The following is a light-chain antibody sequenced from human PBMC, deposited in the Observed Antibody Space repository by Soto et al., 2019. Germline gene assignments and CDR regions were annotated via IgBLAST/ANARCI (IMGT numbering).Light chain of an antibody. CDR1: SSNIGGNS. Sequence: QSVMTQPPSVSAAPGQRVTISCSGSSSNIGGNSVSWYQQLPGTAPKLLIYDDDKRPSGIPDRFSGSKSGTSATLGITGFQTGDEADYYCGSWDSSLSAYVFGTGTKSPS. CDR3: GSWDSSLSAYV. J-gene: IGLJ1*01. CDR2: DDD. V-gene: IGLV1-51*01.